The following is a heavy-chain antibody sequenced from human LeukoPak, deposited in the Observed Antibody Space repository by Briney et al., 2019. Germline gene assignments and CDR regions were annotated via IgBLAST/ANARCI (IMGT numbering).Heavy chain of an antibody. D-gene: IGHD2-2*01. CDR2: INPNSGGT. CDR3: ARDHRYCSSTSCYNWFDH. Sequence: GASVKVSCKASGYTFTGYYMHWVRQAPGQGLEWMGWINPNSGGTNYAQKFQGRVTMTRDTSISTAYMELSRLRSDDTAVYYCARDHRYCSSTSCYNWFDHWGQGTLVTVSS. J-gene: IGHJ5*02. CDR1: GYTFTGYY. V-gene: IGHV1-2*02.